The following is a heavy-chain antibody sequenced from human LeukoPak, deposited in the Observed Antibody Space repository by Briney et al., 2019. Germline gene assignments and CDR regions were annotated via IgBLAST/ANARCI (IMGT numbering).Heavy chain of an antibody. CDR1: GFTLSSYW. Sequence: PGGSLRLSCKASGFTLSSYWMSWVRQAPGQGLEWVANIKQDGSEQYYVDSVKGRFTISRDNAKNSLYLQMNSLRVEETAVYYCATDSPFIVWGQGTMVTVSS. CDR2: IKQDGSEQ. D-gene: IGHD2/OR15-2a*01. CDR3: ATDSPFIV. J-gene: IGHJ3*01. V-gene: IGHV3-7*04.